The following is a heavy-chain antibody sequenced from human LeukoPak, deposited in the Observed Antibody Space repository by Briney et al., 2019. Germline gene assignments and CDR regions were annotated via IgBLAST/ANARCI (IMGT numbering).Heavy chain of an antibody. J-gene: IGHJ4*02. CDR1: GFMFSSNW. V-gene: IGHV3-7*03. CDR2: IKEDGTET. D-gene: IGHD5-24*01. Sequence: GGSLRLSCAASGFMFSSNWMSWVRLAPGKGLEWVANIKEDGTETYYVDSVKGRFTISRDNAKNSLYLQMNSLRVEDTAVYYCAKEGRSLQTYWGQGTPVTVSS. CDR3: AKEGRSLQTY.